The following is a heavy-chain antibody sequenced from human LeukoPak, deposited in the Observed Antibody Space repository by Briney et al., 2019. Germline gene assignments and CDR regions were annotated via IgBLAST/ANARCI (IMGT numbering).Heavy chain of an antibody. J-gene: IGHJ4*02. Sequence: SGGSLRLSCAASGFIFSRYWMYWVRQAPGKGLEWVASIKLDGSEQYYVDSVKGRFTISRDNAKSSLYLQMNSLRAEDTAVYFCARAPARARLDYWGQGTLVTVSS. CDR2: IKLDGSEQ. CDR3: ARAPARARLDY. CDR1: GFIFSRYW. D-gene: IGHD6-6*01. V-gene: IGHV3-7*01.